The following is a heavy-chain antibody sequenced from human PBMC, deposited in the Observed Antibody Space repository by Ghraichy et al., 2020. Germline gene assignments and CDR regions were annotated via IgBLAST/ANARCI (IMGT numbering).Heavy chain of an antibody. J-gene: IGHJ5*02. CDR3: AKDSYYYDSSGQYNWFDP. D-gene: IGHD3-22*01. CDR1: GFTFSSYA. CDR2: ISGSGGST. Sequence: GGSLRLSCAASGFTFSSYAMSWVRQAPGKGLEWVSAISGSGGSTYYADSVKGRFTISRDNSKNTLYLQMNSLRAEDTAVYYCAKDSYYYDSSGQYNWFDPGGQGTLVTVSS. V-gene: IGHV3-23*01.